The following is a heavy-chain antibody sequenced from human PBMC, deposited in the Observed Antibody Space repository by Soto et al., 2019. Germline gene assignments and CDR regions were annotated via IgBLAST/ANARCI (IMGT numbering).Heavy chain of an antibody. V-gene: IGHV4-30-4*01. D-gene: IGHD3-22*01. CDR1: GGSISSGDYY. Sequence: SETLSLTCTVSGGSISSGDYYWSWIRQPPGKGLEWIGYIYYSGSTYYNPSLKSRLTISVDTSKNQFSLKLSSMTAADTAVYYCARYYYDTSNFWPFFDYWGQGTLVTVSS. CDR2: IYYSGST. J-gene: IGHJ4*02. CDR3: ARYYYDTSNFWPFFDY.